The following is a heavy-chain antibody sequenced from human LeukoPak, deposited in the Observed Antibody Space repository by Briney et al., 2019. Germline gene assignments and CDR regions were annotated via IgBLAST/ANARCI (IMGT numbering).Heavy chain of an antibody. CDR3: ARVGYGEYQLLYGEGDY. CDR2: FDPEDGET. Sequence: ASVKVSCKVSGYTLTELSMHWVRQAPGKGLEWMGGFDPEDGETIYAQKFQGRVTMTEDTSTDTAYMELSSLRSEDTAVYYCARVGYGEYQLLYGEGDYWGQGTLVTVSS. J-gene: IGHJ4*02. D-gene: IGHD2-2*02. V-gene: IGHV1-24*01. CDR1: GYTLTELS.